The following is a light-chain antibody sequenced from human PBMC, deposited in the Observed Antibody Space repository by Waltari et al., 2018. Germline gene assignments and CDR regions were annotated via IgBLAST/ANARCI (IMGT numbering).Light chain of an antibody. V-gene: IGKV3-15*01. Sequence: EVVMTQSPATLSVSPGEGATVSCRASQSVRSNVAWYQQTPGQAPRLLIYGASTRAPGIPDRFSGSGSGTEFILTISSLQSEDFAVYYCQQYNNWPPWTFGQGTKVEI. CDR1: QSVRSN. CDR2: GAS. CDR3: QQYNNWPPWT. J-gene: IGKJ1*01.